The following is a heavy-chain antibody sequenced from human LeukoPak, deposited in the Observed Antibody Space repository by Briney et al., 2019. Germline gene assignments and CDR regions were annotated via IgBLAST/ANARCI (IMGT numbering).Heavy chain of an antibody. J-gene: IGHJ4*02. D-gene: IGHD6-19*01. CDR3: ARELSSGYLGYFDY. CDR2: IDYSGST. V-gene: IGHV4-59*01. CDR1: GGSISSDY. Sequence: SETLSLTCTVSGGSISSDYWSWIRQPPGKGLEWIGYIDYSGSTNYNPSLKSRVTISVDTSKNRFSLKLSSVTAADTAVYYCARELSSGYLGYFDYWGQGTLVTVSS.